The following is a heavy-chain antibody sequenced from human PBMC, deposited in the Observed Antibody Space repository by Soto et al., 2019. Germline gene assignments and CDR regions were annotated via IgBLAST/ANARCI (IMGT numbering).Heavy chain of an antibody. D-gene: IGHD3-10*01. J-gene: IGHJ4*02. CDR3: ARESAYGSGSSEFDY. V-gene: IGHV1-2*02. Sequence: ASAKVSCKASGYTFTGYYMHWVRQAPGQGLEWMGXIXPXXXGXNXAXKXXXXVTMTRDTSISTAYMELSRLRSDDTAVYYCARESAYGSGSSEFDYWGQGTLVTVSS. CDR1: GYTFTGYY. CDR2: IXPXXXGX.